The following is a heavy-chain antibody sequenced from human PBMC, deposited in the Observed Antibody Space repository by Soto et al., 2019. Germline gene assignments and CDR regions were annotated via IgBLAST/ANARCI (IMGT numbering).Heavy chain of an antibody. CDR3: ARGPPITMIVVVIFFDY. D-gene: IGHD3-22*01. CDR2: INAGNGNT. V-gene: IGHV1-3*01. CDR1: GYTFTSYA. Sequence: ASVKVSCKASGYTFTSYAMHWVRQAPGQRLEWMGWINAGNGNTKYSQKFQGRVTITRDTSASTAYMELSSLRSEDTAVYYCARGPPITMIVVVIFFDYWGQGTLVTVSS. J-gene: IGHJ4*02.